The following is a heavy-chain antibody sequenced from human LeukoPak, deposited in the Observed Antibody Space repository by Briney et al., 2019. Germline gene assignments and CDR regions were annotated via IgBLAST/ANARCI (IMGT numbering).Heavy chain of an antibody. Sequence: PGGSLRPSCAASGFTFSSYLMSWVRQAPGKGLEWVANIKEDGSEKNYVDSVKGRFTISRDNAKNSLYLQMNSLRAKDTVVYYCARETYGDSTFDYWGQGTLVTVSS. CDR1: GFTFSSYL. J-gene: IGHJ4*02. D-gene: IGHD4-17*01. CDR2: IKEDGSEK. V-gene: IGHV3-7*01. CDR3: ARETYGDSTFDY.